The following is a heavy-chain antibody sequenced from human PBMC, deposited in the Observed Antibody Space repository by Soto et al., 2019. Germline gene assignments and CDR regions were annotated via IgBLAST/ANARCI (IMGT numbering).Heavy chain of an antibody. CDR3: AKGYGGLLGY. D-gene: IGHD4-17*01. CDR1: GYTFTSYG. J-gene: IGHJ4*02. Sequence: ASVKGYCKASGYTFTSYGISWVRQAPGQGFECMGWISAYNGNTNYAQKLQGRVTMTTDTSTSTAYMALRSLRSDDTAVYYCAKGYGGLLGYWGQGTLVTVSS. V-gene: IGHV1-18*04. CDR2: ISAYNGNT.